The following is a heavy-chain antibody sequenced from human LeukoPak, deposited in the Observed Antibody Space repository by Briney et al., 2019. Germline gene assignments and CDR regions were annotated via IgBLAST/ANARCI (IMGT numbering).Heavy chain of an antibody. D-gene: IGHD6-13*01. CDR3: AASPYSSSWYSWFDP. CDR2: ISGSGGST. CDR1: GFTFSRYG. J-gene: IGHJ5*02. Sequence: GGSLRLSCEASGFTFSRYGMSWIRQAPGKGLGWVSYISGSGGSTYYADSVKGRFTISRDNSKNTLYLQMNSLRAEDTAVYYCAASPYSSSWYSWFDPWGQGTLVTVSS. V-gene: IGHV3-23*01.